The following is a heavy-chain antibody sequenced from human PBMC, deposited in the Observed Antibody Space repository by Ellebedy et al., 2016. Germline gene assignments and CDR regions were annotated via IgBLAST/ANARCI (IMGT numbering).Heavy chain of an antibody. CDR3: ARQPGNYCSGGGCYSLDY. D-gene: IGHD2-15*01. CDR1: GASISSGGSS. J-gene: IGHJ4*02. Sequence: SETLSLTCAVSGASISSGGSSWSWIRQPPGKGLEWIGNIYQSGSTYYNPSLKSRVTISLDRSKNQFSLKLNSVTAADTAVYYCARQPGNYCSGGGCYSLDYWGQGTLVTVSS. CDR2: IYQSGST. V-gene: IGHV4-30-2*01.